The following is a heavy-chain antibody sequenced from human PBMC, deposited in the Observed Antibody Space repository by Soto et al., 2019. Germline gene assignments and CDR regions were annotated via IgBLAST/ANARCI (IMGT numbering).Heavy chain of an antibody. D-gene: IGHD6-13*01. CDR2: ISWNSGSI. CDR3: ARSSSWYVAAEYFQH. V-gene: IGHV3-74*01. CDR1: GFTFSSYW. J-gene: IGHJ1*01. Sequence: EVQLVESGGGLVQPGGSLRLSCAASGFTFSSYWMHWVRQAPGKGLVWVSRISWNSGSIGYADSVKGRFTISRDNAKNSLYLQMNSLRAEDTALYYCARSSSWYVAAEYFQHWGQGTLVTVSS.